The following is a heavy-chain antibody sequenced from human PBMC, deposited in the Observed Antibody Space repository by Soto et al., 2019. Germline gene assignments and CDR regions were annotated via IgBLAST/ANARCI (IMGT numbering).Heavy chain of an antibody. CDR2: ISAYNGNT. V-gene: IGHV1-18*03. Sequence: QVRLVQSGAEVKKPGASVEVSCKASGYTFTSYGISWVRQAPGQGLEGMGWISAYNGNTNYAQKLQGRVTMTTDTPTSTGYLERRSLRSDDMAVYYCAGQTEDYDILTGYYWHWYFDLWGRGTLVTVSS. D-gene: IGHD3-9*01. J-gene: IGHJ2*01. CDR1: GYTFTSYG. CDR3: AGQTEDYDILTGYYWHWYFDL.